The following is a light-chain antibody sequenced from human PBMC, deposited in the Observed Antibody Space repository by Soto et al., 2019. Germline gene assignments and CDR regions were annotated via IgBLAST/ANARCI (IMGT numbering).Light chain of an antibody. J-gene: IGLJ2*01. CDR1: SSNIGSNT. CDR2: TNN. CDR3: ATWDDSLNAVV. V-gene: IGLV1-44*01. Sequence: QAVVTHPPSASGTPGQRVSISCSGSSSNIGSNTVNWYQQLPGTAPKLLIYTNNQRPSGVPDRFSGSKSGTSASLAISGLRSVDEADYYCATWDDSLNAVVFGGGTKLTVL.